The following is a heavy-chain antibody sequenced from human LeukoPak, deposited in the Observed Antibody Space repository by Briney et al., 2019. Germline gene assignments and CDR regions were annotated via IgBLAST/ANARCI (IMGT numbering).Heavy chain of an antibody. CDR1: GYTFTSYA. D-gene: IGHD1-26*01. Sequence: ASVKVSCKASGYTFTSYAMHWVRQAPGQRLEWMGWINAGNGNTKYSQKFQGRVTITRDTSASTAYMELSSLRSEDTAVYYCARDLFELRGSDYWGQGTLVTVSS. J-gene: IGHJ4*02. CDR3: ARDLFELRGSDY. V-gene: IGHV1-3*01. CDR2: INAGNGNT.